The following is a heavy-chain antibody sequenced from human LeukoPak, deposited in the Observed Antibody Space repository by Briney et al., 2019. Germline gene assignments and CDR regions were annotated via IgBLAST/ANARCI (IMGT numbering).Heavy chain of an antibody. V-gene: IGHV4-4*07. CDR3: ARAAYGDYRYYYFYLDV. Sequence: SETLSLTCTVSGGSISSYYWSWIRQPAGKGLEWIGRIYSSGSTNYNPSLKSRVTMSVDTSKSQFSLKLSSVTAADTAVYYCARAAYGDYRYYYFYLDVWGKGTTVTVSS. D-gene: IGHD4-17*01. J-gene: IGHJ6*03. CDR2: IYSSGST. CDR1: GGSISSYY.